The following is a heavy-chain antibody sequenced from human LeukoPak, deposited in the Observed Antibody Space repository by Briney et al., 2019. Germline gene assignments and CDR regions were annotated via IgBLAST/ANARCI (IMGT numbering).Heavy chain of an antibody. CDR2: INPNSGGT. Sequence: ASVKVSCKASGYTFTVYYLHWVRQAPGQGLEWMGVINPNSGGTKYTQKFQGRVTMTRDTSISTAYMEQSRLRSDDTAVYYCARVPPSYSENWVAPWGQGTLVTVSS. J-gene: IGHJ5*02. V-gene: IGHV1-2*02. CDR1: GYTFTVYY. D-gene: IGHD1-26*01. CDR3: ARVPPSYSENWVAP.